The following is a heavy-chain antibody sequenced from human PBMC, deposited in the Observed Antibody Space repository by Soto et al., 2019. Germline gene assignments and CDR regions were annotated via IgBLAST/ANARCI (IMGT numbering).Heavy chain of an antibody. CDR1: GGSFSGYY. J-gene: IGHJ4*02. CDR2: INHSGST. CDR3: AREVVYFGPPQLYYDY. Sequence: QVQLQQWGAGLLKPSETLSLTCAVYGGSFSGYYWSWIRQPPGKGLEWIGEINHSGSTNYNPSLKSRVTISVDTSKNQFSLKLSSVTAADTAVYYCAREVVYFGPPQLYYDYWGQGTLVTVSS. D-gene: IGHD5-18*01. V-gene: IGHV4-34*01.